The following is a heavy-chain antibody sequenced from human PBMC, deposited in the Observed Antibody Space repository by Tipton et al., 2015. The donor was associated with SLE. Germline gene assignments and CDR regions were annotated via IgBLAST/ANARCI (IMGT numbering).Heavy chain of an antibody. CDR2: IKQDGSEK. CDR1: GFTFSSYW. D-gene: IGHD3-3*01. V-gene: IGHV3-7*01. Sequence: SLRFSCAASGFTFSSYWMSWVRQAPGKGLEWVANIKQDGSEKYYVDSVKGRFTISRDNAKNSLYLQMNSLRAEDTAVYYCARESYYDFWSGYYFDYWGQGTLVTVSS. CDR3: ARESYYDFWSGYYFDY. J-gene: IGHJ4*02.